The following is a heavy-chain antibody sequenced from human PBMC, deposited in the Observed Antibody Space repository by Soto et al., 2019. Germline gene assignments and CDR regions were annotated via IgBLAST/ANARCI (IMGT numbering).Heavy chain of an antibody. CDR2: ISTDGTEK. CDR3: ATAPYYYDSPGRPRAFDI. J-gene: IGHJ3*02. D-gene: IGHD3-22*01. Sequence: GESLKISCVASGFTFSSYVIHWVRQAPGKGLEWVALISTDGTEKHYPGSVRGRFTISRDNSKNTLYLQMNSLRAEDTAVYYCATAPYYYDSPGRPRAFDIWGQGTMVTVSS. V-gene: IGHV3-30*14. CDR1: GFTFSSYV.